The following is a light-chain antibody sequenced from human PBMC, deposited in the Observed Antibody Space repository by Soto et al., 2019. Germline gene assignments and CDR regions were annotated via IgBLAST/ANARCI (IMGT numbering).Light chain of an antibody. V-gene: IGLV2-14*01. J-gene: IGLJ2*01. CDR1: SSDVGGYNY. Sequence: QSALTQPASVSGSPGQSITISCTGTSSDVGGYNYVSWYQQHPGKAPKLMIYDVSNRPSGVSNRFSGSKSGNTASLTISGFQAEDEADYYCSSYTSSSTLVFGRGTKLTVL. CDR3: SSYTSSSTLV. CDR2: DVS.